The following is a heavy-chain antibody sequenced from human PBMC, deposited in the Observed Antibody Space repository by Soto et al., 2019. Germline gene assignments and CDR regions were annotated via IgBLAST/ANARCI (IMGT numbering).Heavy chain of an antibody. D-gene: IGHD4-17*01. V-gene: IGHV4-39*01. J-gene: IGHJ6*02. CDR2: IYYSGST. CDR1: GGSISSSSYY. CDR3: ARHSGSSLRLSDYPYYYYGMDV. Sequence: SETLSLTCTVSGGSISSSSYYWGWIRQPPGKGLEWIGSIYYSGSTYYNPSLKSRVTISVDTSKNQFSLKLSSVTAADTAVYYCARHSGSSLRLSDYPYYYYGMDVWGQGTTVTVSS.